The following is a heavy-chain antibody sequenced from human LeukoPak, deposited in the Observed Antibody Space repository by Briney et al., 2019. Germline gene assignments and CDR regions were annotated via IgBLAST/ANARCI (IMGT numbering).Heavy chain of an antibody. Sequence: SVKVSCKASGGTFSSYAISWVRQAPGQGLEWMGGIIPIFGTANYAQKFQGRVTMTRNTSISTAYTELSSLRSEDTAVYYCARAISWVTTSDWFDPWGQGTLVTVSS. CDR1: GGTFSSYA. D-gene: IGHD4-17*01. V-gene: IGHV1-69*05. CDR2: IIPIFGTA. J-gene: IGHJ5*02. CDR3: ARAISWVTTSDWFDP.